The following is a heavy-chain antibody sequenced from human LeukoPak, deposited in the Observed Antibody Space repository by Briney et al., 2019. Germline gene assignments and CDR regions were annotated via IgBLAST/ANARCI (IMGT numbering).Heavy chain of an antibody. CDR3: ARVRYNWKLEWWFDP. Sequence: GGSLRLSCAASGFTFSSYWMSWVRQAPGKGLEWVANIKQDGSEKYYVDSVKGRFTISRDNAKNSLYLQMNGLRAEDTAVYYCARVRYNWKLEWWFDPWGRGTLVTVSS. V-gene: IGHV3-7*01. D-gene: IGHD1-20*01. CDR1: GFTFSSYW. CDR2: IKQDGSEK. J-gene: IGHJ5*02.